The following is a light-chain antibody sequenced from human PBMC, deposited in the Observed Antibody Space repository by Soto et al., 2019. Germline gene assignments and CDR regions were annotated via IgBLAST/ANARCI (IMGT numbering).Light chain of an antibody. J-gene: IGKJ1*01. CDR3: QQYSDWPRT. CDR1: ESVRTS. Sequence: EIVLTQSPAALSVFPGGRGPLSCRARESVRTSLAWYQQKPGRSPSLLMYGASNRATGLPVRFSGRGSGTEFTLTISSLQPEDFAIYYCQQYSDWPRTFGQGTKLEFK. CDR2: GAS. V-gene: IGKV3-15*01.